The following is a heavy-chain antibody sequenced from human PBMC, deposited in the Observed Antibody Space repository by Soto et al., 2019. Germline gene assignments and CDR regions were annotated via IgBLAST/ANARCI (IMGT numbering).Heavy chain of an antibody. CDR3: ASRGTTTYCSGGSCYARGFDY. D-gene: IGHD2-15*01. Sequence: SETLSLTCAVSGGSISSRNWWNWVRQPPGKGLEWIGYIYYSGSTYYNPSLKSRVTISVDTSKNQFSLKLSSVTAADTAVYYCASRGTTTYCSGGSCYARGFDYWGQGTLVTVSS. V-gene: IGHV4-30-4*01. CDR2: IYYSGST. CDR1: GGSISSRNW. J-gene: IGHJ4*02.